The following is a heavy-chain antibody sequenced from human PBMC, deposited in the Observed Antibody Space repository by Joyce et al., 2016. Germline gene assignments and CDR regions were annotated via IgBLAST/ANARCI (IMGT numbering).Heavy chain of an antibody. Sequence: QVNLVQSGAEVKKPGASVTVSCKASGYSFSDSHIHWVRQAPGQGLQWMGGINPDTGDTIYAQKFQGRVTLTRDTFISTVYMEVSRLRSDDTAVYFCARGPMPPYAFDVWGQGTLVTVST. D-gene: IGHD2-2*01. CDR3: ARGPMPPYAFDV. J-gene: IGHJ3*01. V-gene: IGHV1-2*02. CDR2: INPDTGDT. CDR1: GYSFSDSH.